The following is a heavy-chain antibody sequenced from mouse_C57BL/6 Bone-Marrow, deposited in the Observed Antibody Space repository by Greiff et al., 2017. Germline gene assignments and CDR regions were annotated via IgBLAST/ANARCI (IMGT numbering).Heavy chain of an antibody. CDR2: IDPETGGT. Sequence: VQLKEPGAELVRPGASVTLSCKASGYTFTDYEMHWVKQTPVHGLEWIGAIDPETGGTAYNQKFKGKAILTADKSSSTAYMELRSLTSEDSAVYYCTRSPYYDSSIYYAMDYWGQGTSVTVSS. CDR1: GYTFTDYE. D-gene: IGHD1-1*01. J-gene: IGHJ4*01. CDR3: TRSPYYDSSIYYAMDY. V-gene: IGHV1-15*01.